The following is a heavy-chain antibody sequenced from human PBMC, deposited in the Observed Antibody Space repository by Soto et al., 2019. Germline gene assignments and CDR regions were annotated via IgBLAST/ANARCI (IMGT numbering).Heavy chain of an antibody. D-gene: IGHD3-22*01. Sequence: GASVKVSCKASGYTFTGYYIHWVRQAPGQGLEGMGWINPTTGGTNYAQKFQGRVTMTRDTSISTAYMQLSRLRSDDTAVYFCARDLGDTMIVVVINLLGYWGQGTLVTVSS. V-gene: IGHV1-2*02. CDR2: INPTTGGT. J-gene: IGHJ4*02. CDR3: ARDLGDTMIVVVINLLGY. CDR1: GYTFTGYY.